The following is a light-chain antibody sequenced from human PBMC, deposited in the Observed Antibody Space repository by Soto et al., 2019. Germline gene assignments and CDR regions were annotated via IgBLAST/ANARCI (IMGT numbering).Light chain of an antibody. Sequence: QSVLTQPASVSGSPGQSITISCTGTSSDVGSYNIVSWYQQHPGKAPKLMIYEGSKRPSGVSNRFSGSKSGNTASLTISGLQAEDEADYYCCSYAGSSTWVFGGGTKLTVL. V-gene: IGLV2-23*01. J-gene: IGLJ3*02. CDR3: CSYAGSSTWV. CDR1: SSDVGSYNI. CDR2: EGS.